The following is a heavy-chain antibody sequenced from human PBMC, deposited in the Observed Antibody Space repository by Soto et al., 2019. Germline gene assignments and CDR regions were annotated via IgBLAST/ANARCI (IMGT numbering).Heavy chain of an antibody. CDR1: GYSFTSYW. J-gene: IGHJ6*02. CDR3: ARLKYQLLPYYYYYGMDV. CDR2: IYPGDSDT. V-gene: IGHV5-51*01. Sequence: LGESLKISCKGSGYSFTSYWIGWVRQMPGKGLEWMGIIYPGDSDTRYSPSFQGQVTISADKSISTAYLQWSSLKASDTAMYYCARLKYQLLPYYYYYGMDVRGQGTTVTVSS. D-gene: IGHD2-2*01.